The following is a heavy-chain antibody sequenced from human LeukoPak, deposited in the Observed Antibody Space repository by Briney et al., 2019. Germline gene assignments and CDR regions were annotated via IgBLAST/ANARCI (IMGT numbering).Heavy chain of an antibody. CDR1: GFTFSSYG. J-gene: IGHJ4*02. Sequence: GSLRLSCAASGFTFSSYGMHWVRQAPGKGLEWVAVISYDGSNKYYADSVKGRFTISRDNSKNTLYLQMNSLRAEDTAVYYCAKDTGGYGDLTFVYWGQGTLVTVSS. D-gene: IGHD4-17*01. CDR3: AKDTGGYGDLTFVY. CDR2: ISYDGSNK. V-gene: IGHV3-30*18.